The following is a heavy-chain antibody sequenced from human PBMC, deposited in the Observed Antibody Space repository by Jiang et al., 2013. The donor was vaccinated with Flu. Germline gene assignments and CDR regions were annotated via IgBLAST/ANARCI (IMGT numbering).Heavy chain of an antibody. CDR1: GFSLSATGMR. V-gene: IGHV2-5*08. J-gene: IGHJ4*02. Sequence: KPTQTLTLTCSFSGFSLSATGMRVTWIRQPPGKALEWLALIYWDDDKRYSPSLKSRVTITKDTTKNQVVLTMTNMDPVDTATYYCAHRLFDRSDYRRYYFDYWGQGTLVTVSS. CDR3: AHRLFDRSDYRRYYFDY. D-gene: IGHD3-22*01. CDR2: IYWDDDK.